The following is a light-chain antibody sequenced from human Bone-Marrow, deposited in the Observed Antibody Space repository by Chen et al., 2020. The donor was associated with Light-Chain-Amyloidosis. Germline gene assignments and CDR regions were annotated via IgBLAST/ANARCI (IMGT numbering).Light chain of an antibody. CDR3: QAWDSSTVI. J-gene: IGLJ2*01. CDR1: KLGDRY. CDR2: EDK. V-gene: IGLV3-1*01. Sequence: SYELTQPPSVSVSPGQTASITCSGDKLGDRYAYWYQLKSGQSPVLVIYEDKKRPSGIPERFSGSNSGNTATLTIGGNQPMDEADYYCQAWDSSTVIFGGGTKLTVL.